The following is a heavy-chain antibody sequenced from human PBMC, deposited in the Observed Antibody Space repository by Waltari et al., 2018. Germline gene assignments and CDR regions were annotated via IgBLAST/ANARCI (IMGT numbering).Heavy chain of an antibody. Sequence: EEQLVESGGVLVQPGGSLSVSCGGTGFPLSRFWMSWVRQAPGKGLDWVANMNRDGSETYYVDSVKGRFTISRDNAKNSLYLEMNTLRAEDTAIYYCARLSSSWNEKGAFDIWGQGTMVTVSS. D-gene: IGHD6-13*01. CDR3: ARLSSSWNEKGAFDI. J-gene: IGHJ3*02. CDR1: GFPLSRFW. CDR2: MNRDGSET. V-gene: IGHV3-7*01.